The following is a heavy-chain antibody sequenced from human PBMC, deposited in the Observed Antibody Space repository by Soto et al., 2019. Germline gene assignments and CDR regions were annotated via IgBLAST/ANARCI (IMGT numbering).Heavy chain of an antibody. J-gene: IGHJ4*02. CDR1: GGSISSGGYS. V-gene: IGHV4-30-2*01. CDR2: IYHSGST. Sequence: QLQLQESGSGLVKPSQTLSLTCAVSGGSISSGGYSWSWIRQPPGKGLEWIGYIYHSGSTYYNPSLKAPVTISVDRSKNQFSLKLSSVTAAYTAVYYCARVRVSYADYWGQGTLVTVSS. D-gene: IGHD4-17*01. CDR3: ARVRVSYADY.